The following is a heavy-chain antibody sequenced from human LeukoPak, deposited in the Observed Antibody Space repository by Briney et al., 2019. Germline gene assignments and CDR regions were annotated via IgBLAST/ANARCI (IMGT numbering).Heavy chain of an antibody. V-gene: IGHV3-30*03. Sequence: GGSLRLSCAASGFTFSSYGMHWVRQAPGKGLEWVAVISYDGSNKYYADSVKGRFTISRDNSKNTVYLQMNNLRAEDTAVYYCVSFYETYWGRGTLVTVSS. CDR1: GFTFSSYG. CDR2: ISYDGSNK. D-gene: IGHD2-2*01. J-gene: IGHJ4*02. CDR3: VSFYETY.